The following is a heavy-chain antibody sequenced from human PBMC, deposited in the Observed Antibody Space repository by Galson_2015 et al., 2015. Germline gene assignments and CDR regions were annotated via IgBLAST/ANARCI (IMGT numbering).Heavy chain of an antibody. CDR3: ARGEPPGVITYFDY. D-gene: IGHD3-22*01. Sequence: SETLSLTCTVSGGSISSYYWSWIRQPPGKGLEWIGYIYYSGSTNYNPSLKSRVTISVDTSKNQFSLKLSSVTAADTAVYYCARGEPPGVITYFDYWGQGTLVTVSS. V-gene: IGHV4-59*01. CDR2: IYYSGST. J-gene: IGHJ4*02. CDR1: GGSISSYY.